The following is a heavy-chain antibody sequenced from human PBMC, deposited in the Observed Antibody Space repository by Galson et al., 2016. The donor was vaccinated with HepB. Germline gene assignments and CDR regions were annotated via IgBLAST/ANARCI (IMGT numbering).Heavy chain of an antibody. CDR2: ISGSGNDT. J-gene: IGHJ4*02. CDR3: ARGVASPVVY. V-gene: IGHV3-23*01. CDR1: GFTFRSYA. Sequence: SLRLSCAASGFTFRSYAMSWVRQAPGKGLEWVSLISGSGNDTHYADSVKGRFTISRDNSKNTLHLQMNSLRAEDTAVYYCARGVASPVVYWGQGTLVTVSS. D-gene: IGHD3-16*01.